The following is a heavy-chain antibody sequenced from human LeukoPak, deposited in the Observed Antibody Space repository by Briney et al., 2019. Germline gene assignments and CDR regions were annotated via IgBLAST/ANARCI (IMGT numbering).Heavy chain of an antibody. V-gene: IGHV3-48*04. CDR1: GFTFTAYS. CDR2: VSSSSSTI. CDR3: TRDLAWNFE. D-gene: IGHD1-7*01. J-gene: IGHJ4*02. Sequence: SGGSLRLSCSASGFTFTAYSMNWVRQAPGKGLEWLSYVSSSSSTIYYAASVKGQFTISRDNAKNSLYLQMNSLGAEDTAIYYCTRDLAWNFEWGQGTLVTVSS.